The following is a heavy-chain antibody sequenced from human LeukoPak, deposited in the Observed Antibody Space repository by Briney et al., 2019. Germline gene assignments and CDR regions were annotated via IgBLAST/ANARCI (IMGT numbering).Heavy chain of an antibody. CDR1: GGSISSSNW. CDR2: IYHSGST. J-gene: IGHJ5*02. CDR3: ARDIAVASYKVENWFDP. Sequence: PSGTLSLTCAVSGGSISSSNWWSWVRQPPGKGLEWIGEIYHSGSTNYNPSLKSRVTISVDKSKNQFSLKLSSVTAADTAVYYCARDIAVASYKVENWFDPWGQGTLVTVSS. V-gene: IGHV4-4*02. D-gene: IGHD6-19*01.